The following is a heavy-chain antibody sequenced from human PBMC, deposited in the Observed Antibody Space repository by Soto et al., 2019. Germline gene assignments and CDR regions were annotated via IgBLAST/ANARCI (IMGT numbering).Heavy chain of an antibody. V-gene: IGHV4-59*01. J-gene: IGHJ5*02. CDR2: IYYSGST. Sequence: SETLSLTCTVSGGSISSYYWSWIRQPPGKGLEWIGYIYYSGSTNYNPSLKSRVTISVDTSKNQFSLKLSSVTAADTAGYYCARMYSSGWRAQDEYNWFDPWGQGTLVTVSS. D-gene: IGHD6-19*01. CDR3: ARMYSSGWRAQDEYNWFDP. CDR1: GGSISSYY.